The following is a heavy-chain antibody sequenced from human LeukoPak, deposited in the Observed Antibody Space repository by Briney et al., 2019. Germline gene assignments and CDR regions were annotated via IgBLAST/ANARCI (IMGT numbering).Heavy chain of an antibody. D-gene: IGHD3-10*01. Sequence: ASVKVSCKASGYTFTSYGISWVRQAPGQGLEWMGWINPNSGGTNYAQKFQGRVTMTRDTSISTAYMELSRLRSDDTAVYYCATLHGFGELFLGFDYWGQGTLVTVSS. CDR1: GYTFTSYG. CDR2: INPNSGGT. J-gene: IGHJ4*02. V-gene: IGHV1-2*02. CDR3: ATLHGFGELFLGFDY.